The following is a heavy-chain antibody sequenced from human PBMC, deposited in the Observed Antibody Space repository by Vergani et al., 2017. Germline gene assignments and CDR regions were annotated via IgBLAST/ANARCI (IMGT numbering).Heavy chain of an antibody. CDR2: ISYDGSNK. Sequence: QVQLEESGGGVVQPGRSLRLSCAGSGFTLSSHAMHWVRQAPGKGLEWVAVISYDGSNKYYADSVKGRFTISRDNSKNTLYLQMNSLRAEDTAVYYCARDHRGGLYCSSTSCYTGVFDIWGQGTMVTVSS. CDR3: ARDHRGGLYCSSTSCYTGVFDI. D-gene: IGHD2-2*02. CDR1: GFTLSSHA. V-gene: IGHV3-30*19. J-gene: IGHJ3*02.